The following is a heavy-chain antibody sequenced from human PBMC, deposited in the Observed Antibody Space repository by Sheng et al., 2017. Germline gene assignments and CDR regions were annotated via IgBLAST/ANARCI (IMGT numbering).Heavy chain of an antibody. CDR3: ARGAGATSY. Sequence: QVQLVQSGVEVKKPGASVKVSCKASGYTFSSYAITWVRQAPGEGLEWMGWITTSNGNTNYAPEFQGRVTMTRDTSTSTAYMELRSLRFDDTAFYFCARGAGATSYW. V-gene: IGHV1-18*01. D-gene: IGHD1-26*01. CDR1: GYTFSSYA. CDR2: ITTSNGNT. J-gene: IGHJ4*01.